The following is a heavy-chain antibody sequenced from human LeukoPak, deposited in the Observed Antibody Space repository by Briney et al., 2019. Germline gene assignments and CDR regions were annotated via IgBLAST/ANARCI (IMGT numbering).Heavy chain of an antibody. CDR1: GFTFSSSL. V-gene: IGHV3-7*01. D-gene: IGHD5-18*01. Sequence: PGGSLRLSCAASGFTFSSSLMSWVRQAPGKGLEWVANIKQDESDKYYVDSVRGRFTISRDNAKNSLYLQLNSLRVEDTAVYYCARGYSYGSTGTYWGQGTLVTVSS. CDR2: IKQDESDK. J-gene: IGHJ4*02. CDR3: ARGYSYGSTGTY.